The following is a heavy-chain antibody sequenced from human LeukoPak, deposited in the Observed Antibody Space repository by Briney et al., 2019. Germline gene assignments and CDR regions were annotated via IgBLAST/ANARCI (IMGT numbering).Heavy chain of an antibody. D-gene: IGHD3-16*01. CDR2: MNTSSSYI. V-gene: IGHV3-21*01. J-gene: IGHJ3*02. Sequence: PGGSLRLSCAASGFTFSSYSMNWVRQAPGQGLVWVSSMNTSSSYIYAADSVKGRLTISRDNAKNSLYLQMNSLRAEDTAVYYCVRDTFSPDAFDIWGQGTMVTVSS. CDR1: GFTFSSYS. CDR3: VRDTFSPDAFDI.